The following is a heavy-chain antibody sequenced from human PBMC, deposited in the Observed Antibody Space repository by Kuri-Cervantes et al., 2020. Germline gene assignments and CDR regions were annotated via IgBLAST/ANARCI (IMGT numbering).Heavy chain of an antibody. CDR3: ATDLIYDYVWGRYHYYYGMDV. CDR2: ISSSSSTI. V-gene: IGHV3-48*04. J-gene: IGHJ6*02. CDR1: GFTFRLYS. Sequence: LPRASSGFTFRLYSLNWVPRAPGKGLEWVSYISSSSSTIYYADSVKGRFTNSRDNAKNSLYLQMNSLRAADTAVYYCATDLIYDYVWGRYHYYYGMDVWGQGTTVTVSS. D-gene: IGHD3-16*01.